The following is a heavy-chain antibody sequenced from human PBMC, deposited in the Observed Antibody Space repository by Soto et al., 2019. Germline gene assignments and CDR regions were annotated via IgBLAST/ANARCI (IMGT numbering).Heavy chain of an antibody. D-gene: IGHD3-10*01. Sequence: QLQMQESRPGLVRPSETLSLTCSVSGGSMSGSSYYWAWIRQSPGKGLEWIGSAYFNGNMYYNPSLESRVTISVDRSNSQFSLKVTSVTAADSAVYYCARGGKRVSMIRGFDFWGQGSLVTVSS. J-gene: IGHJ4*02. CDR3: ARGGKRVSMIRGFDF. V-gene: IGHV4-39*01. CDR2: AYFNGNM. CDR1: GGSMSGSSYY.